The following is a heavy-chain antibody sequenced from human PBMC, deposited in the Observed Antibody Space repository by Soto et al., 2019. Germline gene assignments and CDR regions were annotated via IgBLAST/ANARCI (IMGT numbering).Heavy chain of an antibody. D-gene: IGHD3-9*01. CDR2: IKYSGTT. J-gene: IGHJ5*02. CDR3: ARDVRDTGYSYWFDP. Sequence: SETLSLTCTVSGASVGSGGYYWSWIRQVPGKGLEWLGYIKYSGTTHYSPSLQSRVNISFDKSKNQVFLNQRYVTGAATAVHFCARDVRDTGYSYWFDPWGQGILVTVSS. CDR1: GASVGSGGYY. V-gene: IGHV4-31*03.